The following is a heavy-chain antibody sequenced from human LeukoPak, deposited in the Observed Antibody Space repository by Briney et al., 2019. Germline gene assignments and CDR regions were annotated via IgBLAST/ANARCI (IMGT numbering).Heavy chain of an antibody. J-gene: IGHJ4*02. D-gene: IGHD5-18*01. CDR1: GFTFSSYG. CDR2: ISYDGSNK. CDR3: AKGGIYSYGYYFDY. Sequence: GGSLRLSCAASGFTFSSYGMHWVRQAPGKGLEWVAVISYDGSNKYYADSVKGRFTISRDNSKNTLYLQMNSLRAEDTAVYYCAKGGIYSYGYYFDYWGQGTLVTVSS. V-gene: IGHV3-30*18.